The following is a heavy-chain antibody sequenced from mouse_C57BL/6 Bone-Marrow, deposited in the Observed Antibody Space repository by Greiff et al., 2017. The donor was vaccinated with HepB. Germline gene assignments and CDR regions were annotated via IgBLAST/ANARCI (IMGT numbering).Heavy chain of an antibody. J-gene: IGHJ4*01. CDR2: IYPGSGNT. Sequence: QVQLQQSGAELVRPGASVKLSCKASGYTFTDYYINWVKQRPGQGLEWIAWIYPGSGNTYYNEKFKGKATLTAEKSSSTAYMQLSSLTSEDSAVYFCARSGLWGVDYWGQGASVTVSS. CDR3: ARSGLWGVDY. D-gene: IGHD3-3*01. CDR1: GYTFTDYY. V-gene: IGHV1-76*01.